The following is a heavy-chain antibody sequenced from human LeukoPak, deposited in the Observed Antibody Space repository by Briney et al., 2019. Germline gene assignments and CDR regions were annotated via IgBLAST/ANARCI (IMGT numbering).Heavy chain of an antibody. Sequence: PSETLSLTRALSGGSICRGVYYWNSVRHHPGKGLEWIGYIYYSGTTYYNLSLKSRVTISVDTSKNQFSVILTSVTAADTAVYFCARVNYASWGYCSWFDPWVEGSLPAVSS. CDR1: GGSICRGVYY. V-gene: IGHV4-31*11. J-gene: IGHJ5*02. CDR2: IYYSGTT. CDR3: ARVNYASWGYCSWFDP. D-gene: IGHD3-10*01.